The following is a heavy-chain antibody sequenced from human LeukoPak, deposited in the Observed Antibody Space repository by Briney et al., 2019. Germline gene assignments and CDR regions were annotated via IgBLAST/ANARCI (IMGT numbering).Heavy chain of an antibody. D-gene: IGHD3-10*01. V-gene: IGHV4-39*01. Sequence: SETLSLTCTVSGDSISSGSYYWGWIRQPPGKGLEWIGSVYYGGNTYYNPSLKSRVTISVDTSKNQFSLKLSSVTAADTAVYYCARRRGDYGSGELNIWGQGTMVTVSS. CDR2: VYYGGNT. CDR1: GDSISSGSYY. CDR3: ARRRGDYGSGELNI. J-gene: IGHJ3*02.